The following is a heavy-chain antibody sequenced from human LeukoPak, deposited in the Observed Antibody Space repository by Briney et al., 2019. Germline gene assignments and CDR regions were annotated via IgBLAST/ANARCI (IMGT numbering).Heavy chain of an antibody. CDR3: ARDPYSSSWHDAFDI. J-gene: IGHJ3*02. Sequence: GSSVKVSCKASGGTFSSYAISWVRQAAGQGGEWMGGIIPIFGTANYAQKFQGRVTITADESTSTAYMELSSLRSEDTAVYYCARDPYSSSWHDAFDIWGEGTMVTVSS. D-gene: IGHD6-13*01. V-gene: IGHV1-69*01. CDR2: IIPIFGTA. CDR1: GGTFSSYA.